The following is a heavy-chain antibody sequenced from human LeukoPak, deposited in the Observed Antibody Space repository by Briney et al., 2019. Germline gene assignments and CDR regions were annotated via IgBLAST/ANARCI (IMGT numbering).Heavy chain of an antibody. CDR2: IYYSGST. CDR1: GGSISGYY. Sequence: SETLSLTCTVSGGSISGYYWSWIRQPPGKGLEWIGYIYYSGSTNYNPSLTSRVTISIDTSKNQFSLKLTSVTAADTAVYYCAREGYCSGGSCYRGNIDYWGQGTLVTVSS. D-gene: IGHD2-15*01. V-gene: IGHV4-59*01. J-gene: IGHJ4*02. CDR3: AREGYCSGGSCYRGNIDY.